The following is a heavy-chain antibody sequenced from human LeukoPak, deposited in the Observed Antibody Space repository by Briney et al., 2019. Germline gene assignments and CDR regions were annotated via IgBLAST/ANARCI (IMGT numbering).Heavy chain of an antibody. J-gene: IGHJ4*02. V-gene: IGHV3-48*04. Sequence: PGGSLRLSCAASGFTFSSYSMNWVRQAPGKGLEWVSYISSSSSTIYYADSVKGRFTISRDNAKNSLYLQMNSLRAEDTAVYYCARDLSDDYGSGTSQTDFFDYWGQGTLVTVSS. CDR3: ARDLSDDYGSGTSQTDFFDY. CDR1: GFTFSSYS. CDR2: ISSSSSTI. D-gene: IGHD3-10*01.